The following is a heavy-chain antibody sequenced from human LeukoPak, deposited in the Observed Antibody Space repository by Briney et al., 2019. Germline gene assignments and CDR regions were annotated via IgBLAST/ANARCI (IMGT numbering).Heavy chain of an antibody. D-gene: IGHD3-3*01. V-gene: IGHV3-23*01. CDR2: ISGSGGST. Sequence: GGSLRLSCAASGFTFSSYAMSWVRQAPGKGLEWVSAISGSGGSTYYADSVKGRFTISGDNSKNTLYLQMNSLRAEDTAVYYCAKESITIFGVPRDMDVWGQGTTVTVSS. CDR1: GFTFSSYA. J-gene: IGHJ6*02. CDR3: AKESITIFGVPRDMDV.